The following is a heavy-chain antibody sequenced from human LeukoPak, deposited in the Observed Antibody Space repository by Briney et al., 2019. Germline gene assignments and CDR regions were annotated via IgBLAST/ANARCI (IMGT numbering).Heavy chain of an antibody. CDR3: AKLNPDYYDGGVMDNWFDP. Sequence: GGSLRPSCAASGFTSSSYWMSWVRQAPGKGLEWVANIKQDGSEKYYVDSVKGRFTISRDNAKNSLYLQMNSLRAEDTAVYYCAKLNPDYYDGGVMDNWFDPWGQGTLVTVSS. V-gene: IGHV3-7*01. CDR2: IKQDGSEK. J-gene: IGHJ5*02. D-gene: IGHD3-22*01. CDR1: GFTSSSYW.